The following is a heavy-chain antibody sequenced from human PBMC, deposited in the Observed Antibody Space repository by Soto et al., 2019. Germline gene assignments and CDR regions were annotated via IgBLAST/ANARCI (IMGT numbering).Heavy chain of an antibody. D-gene: IGHD3-16*02. CDR2: INHSGST. CDR1: GGSFSGYY. V-gene: IGHV4-34*01. CDR3: ARGQGGGYDYVWGSYRPKYYFDY. Sequence: SETLSLTCAVYGGSFSGYYWSWIRQPPGKGLEWIGEINHSGSTNYNPSLKSRVTISVDTSKNQFSLKLSSVTAADTAVYYCARGQGGGYDYVWGSYRPKYYFDYWGQGTLVTVSS. J-gene: IGHJ4*02.